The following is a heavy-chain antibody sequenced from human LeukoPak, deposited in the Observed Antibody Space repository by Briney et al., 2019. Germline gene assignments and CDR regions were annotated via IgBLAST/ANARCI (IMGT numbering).Heavy chain of an antibody. Sequence: GGSLRLSCAASGFTFSSCAMHWVRQAPGKGLEWVAVVSYDGGDEYYADSVKGRFTISRDNSENTLYLQMNSLRSEDTAVYYCVVTPEAAVKGNCWGQGTLVTVPS. CDR3: VVTPEAAVKGNC. CDR2: VSYDGGDE. D-gene: IGHD6-13*01. V-gene: IGHV3-30-3*01. CDR1: GFTFSSCA. J-gene: IGHJ4*02.